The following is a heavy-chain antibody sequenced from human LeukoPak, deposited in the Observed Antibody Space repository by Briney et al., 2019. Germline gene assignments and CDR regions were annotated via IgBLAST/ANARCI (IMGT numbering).Heavy chain of an antibody. Sequence: PSETLSLTCAVYGGSFSGYYWSWIRQPPGKGLEWIGEINHSGSTNYNPSLKSRVTISVDTSKNQFSLKLSSVTAADTAVYYCARTPYNWFDPWGQGTLVTVSS. CDR3: ARTPYNWFDP. J-gene: IGHJ5*02. CDR2: INHSGST. D-gene: IGHD3-16*01. CDR1: GGSFSGYY. V-gene: IGHV4-34*01.